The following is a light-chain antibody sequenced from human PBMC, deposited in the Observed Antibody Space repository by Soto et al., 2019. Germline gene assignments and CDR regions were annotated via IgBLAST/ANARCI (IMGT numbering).Light chain of an antibody. J-gene: IGKJ5*01. CDR3: HQYGSSPIT. Sequence: EILMTQSPATLSVSPGERATLSCRASQSVTSNLAWYQQKPGQAPRLLIYGASTRATGIPARFSGSGSATDFTLTISRLEPEDFALFYCHQYGSSPITFGQGTRLEIK. V-gene: IGKV3-20*01. CDR2: GAS. CDR1: QSVTSN.